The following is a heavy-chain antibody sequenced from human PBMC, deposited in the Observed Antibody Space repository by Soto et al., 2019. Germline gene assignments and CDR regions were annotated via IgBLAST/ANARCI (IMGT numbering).Heavy chain of an antibody. CDR3: AKAPTASAPFDY. CDR2: IIPVLNVA. D-gene: IGHD2-21*02. CDR1: GGIFTNYT. Sequence: QVQLVQSGAEMKRPGSSVKVSCDTSGGIFTNYTFNWVRQAPGQGLEWMGWIIPVLNVANYAQTFQGRVTITADKSTSTAYLELTSLRSEDTAIYFCAKAPTASAPFDYWGQGTLVTVSS. V-gene: IGHV1-69*02. J-gene: IGHJ4*02.